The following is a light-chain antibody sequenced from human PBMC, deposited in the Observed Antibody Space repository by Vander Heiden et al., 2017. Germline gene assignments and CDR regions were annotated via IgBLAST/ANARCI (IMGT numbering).Light chain of an antibody. CDR2: KAS. V-gene: IGKV1-5*03. CDR3: QQYNSYPYP. J-gene: IGKJ2*01. Sequence: SQSISSWLAWYQQKPGKAPKLLIYKASSLESGVPSRFSGSGSGTEFTLTISSLQPDDFATYYCQQYNSYPYPFGQGTKLEF. CDR1: QSISSW.